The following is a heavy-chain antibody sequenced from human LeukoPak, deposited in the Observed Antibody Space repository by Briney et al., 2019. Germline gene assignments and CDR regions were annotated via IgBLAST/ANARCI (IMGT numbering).Heavy chain of an antibody. CDR1: GFTFDNYA. CDR3: ARDTSFNYGAHAMDV. V-gene: IGHV3-23*01. D-gene: IGHD4/OR15-4a*01. J-gene: IGHJ6*02. CDR2: ISGSGVNT. Sequence: GGSLRLSCAASGFTFDNYAMNWVRQAPGKGLEWVLGISGSGVNTYYADSVKGRFTISRDSSKNTLYLQLNSLRGEDTAIYYCARDTSFNYGAHAMDVWGQGTTVTVSS.